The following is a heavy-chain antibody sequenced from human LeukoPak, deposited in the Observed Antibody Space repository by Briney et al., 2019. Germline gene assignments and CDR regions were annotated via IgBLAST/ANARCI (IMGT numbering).Heavy chain of an antibody. CDR1: GGSISSYY. CDR2: IYTSGST. V-gene: IGHV4-4*09. CDR3: ARHPDKEGV. Sequence: SETLSLTCTVSGGSISSYYWSWIRQPPGKGLEWIGYIYTSGSTNYNPSLKSRVTISVDTSKNQFSLKLSSVTAADTAVYYCARHPDKEGVWGRGTLVTVSS. J-gene: IGHJ4*02.